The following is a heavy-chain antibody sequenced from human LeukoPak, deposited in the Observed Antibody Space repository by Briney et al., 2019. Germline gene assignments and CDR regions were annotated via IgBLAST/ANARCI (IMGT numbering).Heavy chain of an antibody. J-gene: IGHJ4*02. CDR3: ARDGPDKAMATLDY. CDR1: GFTFSSYA. Sequence: PGRSLRLSCSACGFTFSSYAMHWVRQAPGKGLEWMAVISYDGSNKYYADSVKGRFTISRDNSKNTLYLQMNSLRAEDTAVYYCARDGPDKAMATLDYWGQRTLVTVSS. CDR2: ISYDGSNK. D-gene: IGHD5-18*01. V-gene: IGHV3-30-3*01.